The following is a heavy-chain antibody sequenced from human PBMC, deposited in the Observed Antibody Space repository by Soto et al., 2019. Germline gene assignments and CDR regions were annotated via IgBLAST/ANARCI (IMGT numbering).Heavy chain of an antibody. Sequence: EVPLLESGGGLVQPGGSLRLSCAASGFSFSNYAMNWVRQAPGKGLEWVSGISGGGGGTYYADSVKGRFIISRDNSKNTVYLQLNRLRAEDSAFYYCAKDSISDRATFNFDSWGQGTLVTVSS. CDR1: GFSFSNYA. CDR2: ISGGGGGT. D-gene: IGHD3-10*01. J-gene: IGHJ4*02. CDR3: AKDSISDRATFNFDS. V-gene: IGHV3-23*01.